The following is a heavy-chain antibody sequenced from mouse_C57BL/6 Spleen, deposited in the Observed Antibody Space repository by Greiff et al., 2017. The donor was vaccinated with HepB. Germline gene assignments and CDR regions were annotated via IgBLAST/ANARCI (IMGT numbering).Heavy chain of an antibody. V-gene: IGHV1-72*01. CDR3: ARSWTTVVASDYAMDY. J-gene: IGHJ4*01. CDR1: GYTFTSYW. D-gene: IGHD1-1*01. CDR2: IDPNSGGT. Sequence: QVQLQQPGAELVKPGASVKLSCKASGYTFTSYWMHWVKQRPGRGLEWIGRIDPNSGGTKYNEKFKSKATLTVDKPSSTAYMKLSSLTSEDSAVYYCARSWTTVVASDYAMDYWGQGTSVTVSS.